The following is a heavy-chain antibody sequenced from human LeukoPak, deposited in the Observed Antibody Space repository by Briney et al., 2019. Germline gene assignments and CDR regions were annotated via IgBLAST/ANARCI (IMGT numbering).Heavy chain of an antibody. D-gene: IGHD2-15*01. CDR2: ISAYNGNT. CDR1: GYTFTSYG. V-gene: IGHV1-18*01. CDR3: ARDRAHCSGGSCYSPNWFDP. Sequence: ASVKVSYKASGYTFTSYGISWVRQAPGQGLEWMGWISAYNGNTNYAQKLQGRVTMTTDTSTSTAYMELRSLRSDDTAVYYCARDRAHCSGGSCYSPNWFDPWGQGTLVTVSS. J-gene: IGHJ5*02.